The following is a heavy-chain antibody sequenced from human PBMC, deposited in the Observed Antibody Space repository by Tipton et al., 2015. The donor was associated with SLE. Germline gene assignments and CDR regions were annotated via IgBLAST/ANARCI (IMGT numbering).Heavy chain of an antibody. V-gene: IGHV4-39*07. Sequence: TLSLTCTVSGGSISSSSYYWGWIRQPPGKGLEWIGSIYYSGSTYHNPSLKSRVTISVDTSKNQFSLRLSSVTAADTAVYFCARVDVVTVFYFDSWGQGTLVTVSS. J-gene: IGHJ4*02. D-gene: IGHD5-12*01. CDR3: ARVDVVTVFYFDS. CDR2: IYYSGST. CDR1: GGSISSSSYY.